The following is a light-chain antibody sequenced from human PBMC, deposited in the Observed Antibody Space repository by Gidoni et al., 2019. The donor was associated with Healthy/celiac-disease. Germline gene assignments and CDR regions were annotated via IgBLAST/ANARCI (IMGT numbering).Light chain of an antibody. V-gene: IGKV3-11*01. CDR1: QSVSSF. Sequence: VLTQFPATLSLSPGDRATLTRSASQSVSSFLAWYQKQPRQAPRLLIYDASSRATGIPPRFSGRGSGTDSTLTISLLAPEDFAVYYRQQRSNRPHFGQGTRLEIK. CDR2: DAS. J-gene: IGKJ5*01. CDR3: QQRSNRPH.